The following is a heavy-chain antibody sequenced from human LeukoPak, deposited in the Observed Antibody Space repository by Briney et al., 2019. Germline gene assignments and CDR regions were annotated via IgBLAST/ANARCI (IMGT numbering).Heavy chain of an antibody. Sequence: GGSLRLSCAVSGFTFGDYYMSWIRQAPGKGLEWVSYISSSGSTIYYADSMKGRFTISRDNAKNSLYLQMNSLRAEDTAVYYCARSRGYYNAFDIWGQGTVVTVSS. CDR2: ISSSGSTI. D-gene: IGHD3-22*01. CDR1: GFTFGDYY. V-gene: IGHV3-11*04. J-gene: IGHJ3*02. CDR3: ARSRGYYNAFDI.